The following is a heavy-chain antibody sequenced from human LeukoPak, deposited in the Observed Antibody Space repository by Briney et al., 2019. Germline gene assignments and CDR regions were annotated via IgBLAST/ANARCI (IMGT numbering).Heavy chain of an antibody. J-gene: IGHJ3*02. CDR3: ALSMTTSAAGAFDI. CDR1: GYTFSDNY. CDR2: INPNGGAT. D-gene: IGHD2/OR15-2a*01. Sequence: ASVKVSCKASGYTFSDNYIHWFRQAPGHGLEWMGRINPNGGATNYAQTFQGRVSMTSDTSISTAAMELSGLRSDDAAVYYCALSMTTSAAGAFDIWGQGTMGTVSS. V-gene: IGHV1-2*06.